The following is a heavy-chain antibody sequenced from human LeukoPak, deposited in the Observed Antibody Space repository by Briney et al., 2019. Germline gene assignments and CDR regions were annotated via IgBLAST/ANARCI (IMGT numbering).Heavy chain of an antibody. Sequence: SETLSLTCAVYGGSFSGYYWSWIRQPPGKGPEWIGEINHSGSTNYNPSLKSRVTISVDTSKNQFSLKLSSVTAADTAVYYCARAMGATMVHWGQGTLVTVSS. CDR3: ARAMGATMVH. V-gene: IGHV4-34*01. D-gene: IGHD1-26*01. CDR1: GGSFSGYY. CDR2: INHSGST. J-gene: IGHJ4*02.